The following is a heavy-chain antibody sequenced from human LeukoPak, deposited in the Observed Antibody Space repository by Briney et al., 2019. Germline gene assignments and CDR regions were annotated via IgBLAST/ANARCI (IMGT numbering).Heavy chain of an antibody. J-gene: IGHJ4*02. CDR3: ARAFRESFFDY. CDR2: IRHSGTT. Sequence: SETLSLTCTVSGHSITTAYYWGWIRQSPGNGLEWIGTIRHSGTTYYNPSLKSRVTISLDTSKNQFSLKLSSLTAADTAVYYCARAFRESFFDYWGQGTLVTVSS. CDR1: GHSITTAYY. V-gene: IGHV4-38-2*02.